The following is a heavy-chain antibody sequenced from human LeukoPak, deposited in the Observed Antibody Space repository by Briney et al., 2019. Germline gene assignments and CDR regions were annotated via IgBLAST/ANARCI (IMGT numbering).Heavy chain of an antibody. CDR1: GFTFSSHS. CDR2: ISSSSSYI. V-gene: IGHV3-21*01. J-gene: IGHJ3*01. Sequence: GGSLRLSCAASGFTFSSHSMNWVRQAPGKGLEWVSSISSSSSYIYYADSVKGRFTISRDNAKNSLYLQMNSLRAEDTAVYYCARTIYYYESTSYFSDAFDVWGQGTMVTVSS. CDR3: ARTIYYYESTSYFSDAFDV. D-gene: IGHD3-22*01.